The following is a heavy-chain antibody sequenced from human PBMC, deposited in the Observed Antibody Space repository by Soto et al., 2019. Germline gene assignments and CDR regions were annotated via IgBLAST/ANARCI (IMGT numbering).Heavy chain of an antibody. CDR1: GFTFNSYT. D-gene: IGHD2-8*02. J-gene: IGHJ4*01. CDR3: AKAWCTGKSCYVPDY. V-gene: IGHV3-23*01. CDR2: ISGSGGSP. Sequence: HPGGSLRLSCAASGFTFNSYTMAWVRQAPGKGLEWVSSISGSGGSPSYADSVQGRFTISRDNSRNTISLQMNSLRAEDTATYYCAKAWCTGKSCYVPDYWGHGSLVTVSS.